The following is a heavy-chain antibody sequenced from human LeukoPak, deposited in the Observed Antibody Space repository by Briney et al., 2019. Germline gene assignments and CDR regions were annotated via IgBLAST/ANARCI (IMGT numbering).Heavy chain of an antibody. CDR3: AREQWLLPGDGMDV. CDR2: ISYDGSNK. D-gene: IGHD6-19*01. V-gene: IGHV3-30*03. J-gene: IGHJ6*02. Sequence: PGGSLRLSCAASGFTFSSYGMHWVRQAPGKGLEWVAVISYDGSNKYYADSVKGRFTISRDNPKNTLYLHMNGLRVEDTAVYYCAREQWLLPGDGMDVWGQGTTVTVSS. CDR1: GFTFSSYG.